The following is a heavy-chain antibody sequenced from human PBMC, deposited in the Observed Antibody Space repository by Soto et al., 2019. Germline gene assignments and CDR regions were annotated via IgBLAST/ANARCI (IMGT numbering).Heavy chain of an antibody. CDR1: GFTFSSYS. V-gene: IGHV3-48*01. Sequence: PGGSLRLSCAASGFTFSSYSMNWVRQAPGKGMEWVSYISTTSSTIYYADSVKGRFTISRDNAKNSLYLQMNSLRAEDTAVYYCARFDYLRIPDYSMDFWGQGTTVTLSS. D-gene: IGHD3-9*01. CDR2: ISTTSSTI. J-gene: IGHJ6*02. CDR3: ARFDYLRIPDYSMDF.